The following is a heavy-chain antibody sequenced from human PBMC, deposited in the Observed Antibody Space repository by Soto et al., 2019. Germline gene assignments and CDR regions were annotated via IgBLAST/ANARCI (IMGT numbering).Heavy chain of an antibody. CDR1: GYSFTIYD. CDR3: ARGDSSGYPRYCEH. CDR2: INAGNGNT. Sequence: GASVKVSCKASGYSFTIYDMHWVRQAPGQSLEWMGWINAGNGNTEYSQKFQGRVTITRDTSASTAYMELSSLRSEDTAVYYCARGDSSGYPRYCEHWGQGTPVTVSS. V-gene: IGHV1-3*01. D-gene: IGHD6-19*01. J-gene: IGHJ4*02.